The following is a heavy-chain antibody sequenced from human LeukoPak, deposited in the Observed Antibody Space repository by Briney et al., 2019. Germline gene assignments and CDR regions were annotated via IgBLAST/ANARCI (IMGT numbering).Heavy chain of an antibody. CDR2: IRSSSET. CDR3: ARDAGNSGYGCDL. Sequence: GGSLRLSCAASGIIFSTYSMSWVRQAPGKGLEWVSHIRSSSETFYADSVKGRFTISRDNARNSLYLQMNNLRGEDTAIYYCARDAGNSGYGCDLWGQGTLVTVSS. V-gene: IGHV3-48*01. J-gene: IGHJ5*02. CDR1: GIIFSTYS. D-gene: IGHD5-12*01.